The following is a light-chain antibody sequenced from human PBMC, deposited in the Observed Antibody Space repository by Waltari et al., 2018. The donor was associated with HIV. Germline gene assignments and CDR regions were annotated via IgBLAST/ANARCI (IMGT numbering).Light chain of an antibody. CDR1: QSLLYSNGYNY. J-gene: IGKJ4*01. V-gene: IGKV2-28*01. CDR3: MQALQTPLT. Sequence: DIVMTQSQLSLPVTPGEPASISSRSSQSLLYSNGYNYLDWYLQKPGQSPQLLIYLGSNRASGVPDRFSGSGSGTDFTLKISRVEAEDVGVYYCMQALQTPLTFGGGTKVEIK. CDR2: LGS.